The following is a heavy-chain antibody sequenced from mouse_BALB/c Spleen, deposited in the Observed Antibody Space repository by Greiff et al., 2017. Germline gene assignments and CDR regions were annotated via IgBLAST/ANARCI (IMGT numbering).Heavy chain of an antibody. V-gene: IGHV5-6-5*01. CDR3: ARVYGNYFDY. J-gene: IGHJ2*01. CDR2: ISSGGST. Sequence: DVQLVESGGGLVKPGGSLKLSCAASGFTFSSYAMSWVRQTPEKRLEWVASISSGGSTYYPDSVKGRFTISRDNAKNTLYLQMSSLKSEDTAMYYCARVYGNYFDYWGQGTTLTVSS. CDR1: GFTFSSYA. D-gene: IGHD2-1*01.